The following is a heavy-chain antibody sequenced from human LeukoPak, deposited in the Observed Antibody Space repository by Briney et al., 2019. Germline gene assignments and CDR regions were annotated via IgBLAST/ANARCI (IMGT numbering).Heavy chain of an antibody. J-gene: IGHJ6*02. V-gene: IGHV3-49*03. D-gene: IGHD4-17*01. CDR3: TRDLLDYGDYQRLYYYGMDV. CDR1: GFTFSSYA. CDR2: IRSKAYGGTT. Sequence: GGSLRLSCAASGFTFSSYAMSWFRQAPGKGLEWVGFIRSKAYGGTTEYAASVKGRFTISRDDSKSIAYLQMNSLKTEDTAVYYCTRDLLDYGDYQRLYYYGMDVWGQGTTVTVSS.